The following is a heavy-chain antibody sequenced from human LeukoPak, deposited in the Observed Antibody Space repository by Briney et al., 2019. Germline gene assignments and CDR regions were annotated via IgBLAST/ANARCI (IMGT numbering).Heavy chain of an antibody. CDR1: GFTFSTYA. D-gene: IGHD6-25*01. CDR3: AKGSERYYFDN. V-gene: IGHV3-23*01. CDR2: LSGSGVST. J-gene: IGHJ4*02. Sequence: GGSLRLSCAASGFTFSTYAMTWVRQAPGKGLEWVSTLSGSGVSTYYADSVKGRFTISRDNSKNTLYLQMNSLRAEDTAVYYCAKGSERYYFDNWGQGTLVTVSS.